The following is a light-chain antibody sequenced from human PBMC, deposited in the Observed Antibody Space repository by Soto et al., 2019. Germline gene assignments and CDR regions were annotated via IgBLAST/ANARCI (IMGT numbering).Light chain of an antibody. CDR2: SSS. CDR3: QQYGNSPQT. Sequence: EIVLTQSPGTLSLTPGERATLSCTASQSVGTYLAWYQHRRGQAPRLLIYSSSTRPTGIPDRFSGSGSGTYFTLTISRLEPEDFAVYYCQQYGNSPQTFGPGTKV. J-gene: IGKJ1*01. CDR1: QSVGTY. V-gene: IGKV3-20*01.